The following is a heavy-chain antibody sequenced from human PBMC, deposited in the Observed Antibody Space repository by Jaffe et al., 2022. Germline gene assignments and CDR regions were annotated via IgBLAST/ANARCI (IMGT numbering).Heavy chain of an antibody. J-gene: IGHJ3*02. CDR1: GFTFSSYE. CDR3: ARDRDTMIVVGTSDAFDI. CDR2: ISSSGSTI. V-gene: IGHV3-48*03. Sequence: EVQLVESGGGLVQPGGSLRLSCAASGFTFSSYEMNWVRQAPGKGLEWVSYISSSGSTIYYADSVKGRFTISRDNAKNSLYLQMNSLRAEDTAVYYCARDRDTMIVVGTSDAFDIWGQGTMVTVSS. D-gene: IGHD3-22*01.